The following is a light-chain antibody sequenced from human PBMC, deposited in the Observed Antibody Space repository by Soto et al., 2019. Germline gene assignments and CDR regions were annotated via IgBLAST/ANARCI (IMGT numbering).Light chain of an antibody. CDR2: DVS. V-gene: IGLV2-14*01. CDR3: SSYTSSSTLYYV. CDR1: SSDVGGYNY. Sequence: QSALTQPASVSGSPGQSITISCAGTSSDVGGYNYVSWYQQHPGKAPKLMIYDVSNRPSGVSNHFSGSKSGNTASLTISGLQAEDGADYYCSSYTSSSTLYYVFGTGTKVTV. J-gene: IGLJ1*01.